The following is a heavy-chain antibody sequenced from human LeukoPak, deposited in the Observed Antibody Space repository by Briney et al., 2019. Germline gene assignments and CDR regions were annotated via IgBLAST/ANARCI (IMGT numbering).Heavy chain of an antibody. CDR1: GFTFSSYA. V-gene: IGHV3-23*01. CDR3: AKDVLAAAGYYSDS. Sequence: GGSPRLSCAASGFTFSSYAMSWVRQAPGKGLEWVSTISAGGTNTYYAGSVKGRFTISRDNSENTLYLQMNSLRAEDTAVYYCAKDVLAAAGYYSDSWGQGTLVTVSS. CDR2: ISAGGTNT. J-gene: IGHJ4*02. D-gene: IGHD6-13*01.